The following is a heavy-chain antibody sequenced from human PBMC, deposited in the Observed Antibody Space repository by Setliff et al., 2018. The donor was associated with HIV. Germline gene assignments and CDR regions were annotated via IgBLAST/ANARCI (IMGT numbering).Heavy chain of an antibody. CDR3: ARSLLPSITVAGTIGY. J-gene: IGHJ4*02. Sequence: SETLSLTCTVSGGSISSGTYFWSWIRQPAGKGLEWIGHIHTSGNANYNPSLNSRVTVSVDTSKNHFSLKLSSVTAADTAVYYCARSLLPSITVAGTIGYWGQGSQVTVSS. CDR2: IHTSGNA. V-gene: IGHV4-61*09. D-gene: IGHD6-19*01. CDR1: GGSISSGTYF.